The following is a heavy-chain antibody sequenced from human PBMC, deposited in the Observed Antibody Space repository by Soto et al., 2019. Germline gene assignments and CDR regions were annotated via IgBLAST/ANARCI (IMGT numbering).Heavy chain of an antibody. D-gene: IGHD3-10*01. J-gene: IGHJ6*02. V-gene: IGHV1-18*01. CDR2: ISAYNGNT. CDR1: GYTFTSYG. Sequence: ASVKVSCKASGYTFTSYGISWVRQAPGQGLEWMGWISAYNGNTNYAQKLQGRDTMTTDTSTSTTYMELRSLKSDDTAVYYCARDYGSGSQYGMDVWGQGTTVTVSS. CDR3: ARDYGSGSQYGMDV.